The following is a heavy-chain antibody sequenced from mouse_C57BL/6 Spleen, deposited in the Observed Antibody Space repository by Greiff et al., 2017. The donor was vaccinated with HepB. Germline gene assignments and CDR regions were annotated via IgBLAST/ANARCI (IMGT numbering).Heavy chain of an antibody. Sequence: EVQGVESGGGLVQPKGSLKLSCAASGFSFNTYAMNWVRQAPGKGLEWVARIRSKSNNYATYYADSVKDRFTISRDDSESMLYLQMNNLKTEDTAVYYCVRQDGYDWYFDVWGTGTTVTVSS. CDR1: GFSFNTYA. CDR2: IRSKSNNYAT. CDR3: VRQDGYDWYFDV. V-gene: IGHV10-1*01. J-gene: IGHJ1*03. D-gene: IGHD2-2*01.